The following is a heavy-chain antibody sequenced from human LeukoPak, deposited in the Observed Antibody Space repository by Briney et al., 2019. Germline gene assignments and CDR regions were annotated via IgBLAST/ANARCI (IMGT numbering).Heavy chain of an antibody. J-gene: IGHJ4*02. CDR2: TYSGGST. CDR1: GFTFSSYE. V-gene: IGHV3-53*01. Sequence: GGSLRLSCAASGFTFSSYEMNWVRQAPGKGLEWVSVTYSGGSTYYADSVKGRFTISRDNSKNTLYLQMNSLRAEDTAVYYCARGGELLDYWGQGTLVTVSS. CDR3: ARGGELLDY. D-gene: IGHD1-26*01.